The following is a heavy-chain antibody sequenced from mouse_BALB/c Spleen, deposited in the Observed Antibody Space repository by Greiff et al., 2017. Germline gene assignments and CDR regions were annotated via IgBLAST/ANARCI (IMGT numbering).Heavy chain of an antibody. J-gene: IGHJ3*01. CDR2: IDPETGGT. CDR3: TRRRGLTGSSAWFAY. V-gene: IGHV1-15*01. D-gene: IGHD1-1*01. Sequence: QVQLQQSGAELVRPGASVTLSCKASGYTFTDYEMHWVKQTPVHGLEWIGAIDPETGGTAYNQKFKGKATLTADKSSSTAYMELRSLTSEDSAVYYCTRRRGLTGSSAWFAYWGQGTLVTVSA. CDR1: GYTFTDYE.